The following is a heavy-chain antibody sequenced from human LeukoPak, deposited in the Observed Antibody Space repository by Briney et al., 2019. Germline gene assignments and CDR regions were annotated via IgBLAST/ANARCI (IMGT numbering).Heavy chain of an antibody. CDR3: ARDISTIFGVASS. J-gene: IGHJ5*02. D-gene: IGHD3-3*01. CDR1: GGTFSSYT. Sequence: GSSVKVSCKASGGTFSSYTISWVRQAPGQGLEWMGRIIPILGIANYAQKFQGRVTITADKSTSTAYMELSSLRSEDTAVYYCARDISTIFGVASSWGQGTLVTVSS. CDR2: IIPILGIA. V-gene: IGHV1-69*04.